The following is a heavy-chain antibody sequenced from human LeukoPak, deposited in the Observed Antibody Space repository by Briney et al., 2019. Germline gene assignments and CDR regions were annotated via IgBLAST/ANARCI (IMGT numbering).Heavy chain of an antibody. D-gene: IGHD1-26*01. CDR3: ARRLEYSGSKGVFDY. Sequence: GGSLRLSCAASGFTVTTNYMTWVRQAPGKGLDWVSIIYSGGHTDYADSVKGRFTISRDNSKNTLYLQMNSLRAEDTAVYYCARRLEYSGSKGVFDYWGQGTLVTVSS. CDR2: IYSGGHT. CDR1: GFTVTTNY. J-gene: IGHJ4*02. V-gene: IGHV3-66*01.